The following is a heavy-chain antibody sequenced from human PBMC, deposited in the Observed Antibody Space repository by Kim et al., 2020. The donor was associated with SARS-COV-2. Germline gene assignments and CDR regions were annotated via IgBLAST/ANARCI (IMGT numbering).Heavy chain of an antibody. CDR2: TYSSGST. V-gene: IGHV4-31*03. CDR3: AREDDSTGYFFDH. D-gene: IGHD3-22*01. Sequence: SETLSLTCTVSGGSISSGGYYWSWIRQYPGKGLEWIGYTYSSGSTYYNPSLKSRVSISVETSKNQFSLKLSPVTAADTAVYYCAREDDSTGYFFDHWGQGTLVTVSS. CDR1: GGSISSGGYY. J-gene: IGHJ4*02.